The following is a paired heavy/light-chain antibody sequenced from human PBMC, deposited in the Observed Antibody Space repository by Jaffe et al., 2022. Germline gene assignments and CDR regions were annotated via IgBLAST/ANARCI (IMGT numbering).Heavy chain of an antibody. CDR2: IYPGDSDS. J-gene: IGHJ4*02. D-gene: IGHD3-10*01. V-gene: IGHV5-51*03. Sequence: EVQLVQSGAEVKKPGESLKISCKGSGYSFTNYWIGWVRQMPGKGLEWMGIIYPGDSDSRYGPSFQGQVTISADESINTAYLQWASLKASDTAMYYCVRLPSHYYASGTYSHWGQGTLVTVSS. CDR1: GYSFTNYW. CDR3: VRLPSHYYASGTYSH.
Light chain of an antibody. Sequence: QSVLTQPPSVSAAPGQKVTISCSGSSSNIGNNYVSWYQQLPGTAPKLLIYENNKRPSGIPDRFSGSKSGTSATLGITGLQTGDEADYYCGTWDSSLSDGVFGGGTKLTVL. CDR1: SSNIGNNY. CDR3: GTWDSSLSDGV. CDR2: ENN. V-gene: IGLV1-51*02. J-gene: IGLJ2*01.